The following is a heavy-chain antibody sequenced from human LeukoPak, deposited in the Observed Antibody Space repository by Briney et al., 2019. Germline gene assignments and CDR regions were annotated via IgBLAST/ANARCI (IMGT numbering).Heavy chain of an antibody. Sequence: SETLSLTCSVYGGSFIDYSWSWIRQPPGKGLEWIGETNHSGITNYNPSLESRVTMSVDTSKNQFSLKLSSVTAADTAVYYCARHRATGITMVRGVPSPLDYWGQGTLVTVSS. CDR1: GGSFIDYS. CDR3: ARHRATGITMVRGVPSPLDY. J-gene: IGHJ4*02. CDR2: TNHSGIT. V-gene: IGHV4-34*01. D-gene: IGHD3-10*01.